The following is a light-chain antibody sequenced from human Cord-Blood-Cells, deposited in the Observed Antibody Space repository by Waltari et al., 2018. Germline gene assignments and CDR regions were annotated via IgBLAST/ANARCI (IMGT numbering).Light chain of an antibody. CDR1: RSHLGDNY. CDR2: DNN. Sequence: QSVLTPPPSVSSGPGPEGPTPLSGSRSHLGDNYVFWYQQPPGTAPKLLIYDNNKRPSGIPDRFSGSKSGTSATLGITGLQTGDEADYYCGTWDSSLSAVVFGGGTKLTVL. V-gene: IGLV1-51*01. CDR3: GTWDSSLSAVV. J-gene: IGLJ2*01.